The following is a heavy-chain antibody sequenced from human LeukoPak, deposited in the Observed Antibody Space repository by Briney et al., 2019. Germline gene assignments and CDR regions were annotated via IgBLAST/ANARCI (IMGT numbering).Heavy chain of an antibody. J-gene: IGHJ4*02. CDR2: IYHNGNT. D-gene: IGHD5-18*01. V-gene: IGHV4-38-2*02. Sequence: SETLSLTCTVSTYSISSGYYWGWIRQPPGKGLEWIGNIYHNGNTYYNPSLKSRVTISVDTSKKQFSLKLRTATAADTAVYYCARIEAVTRGYNHSYYFDYWGQGTLVTVSS. CDR3: ARIEAVTRGYNHSYYFDY. CDR1: TYSISSGYY.